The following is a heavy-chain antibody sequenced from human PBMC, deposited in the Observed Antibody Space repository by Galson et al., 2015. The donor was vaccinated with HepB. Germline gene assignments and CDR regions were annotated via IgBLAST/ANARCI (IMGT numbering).Heavy chain of an antibody. CDR2: IIPILGIA. V-gene: IGHV1-69*04. J-gene: IGHJ3*02. Sequence: SVKVSCKASGGTFSSYAISWVRQAPGQGLEWMGRIIPILGIANYAQKFQGRVTITADKSTSTAYMELSSLRSEDTAVYYCARAASGSYHGGAFDIWGQGTMVTVSS. D-gene: IGHD1-26*01. CDR1: GGTFSSYA. CDR3: ARAASGSYHGGAFDI.